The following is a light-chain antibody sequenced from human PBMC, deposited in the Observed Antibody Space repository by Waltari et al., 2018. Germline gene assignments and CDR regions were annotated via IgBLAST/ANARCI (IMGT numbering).Light chain of an antibody. Sequence: EIVMTQSPANLSVSPGERATLSCRASQNVTTYLAWYQQKPGQAPRLLIHRASIRATDIPGRFSGSGSGTEFTLTISGLQSEDFAVYFCQHYNNWPLTFGGGTKVEIK. CDR2: RAS. CDR1: QNVTTY. J-gene: IGKJ4*01. V-gene: IGKV3-15*01. CDR3: QHYNNWPLT.